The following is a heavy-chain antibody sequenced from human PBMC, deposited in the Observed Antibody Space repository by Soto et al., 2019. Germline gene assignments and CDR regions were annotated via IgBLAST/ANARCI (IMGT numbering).Heavy chain of an antibody. Sequence: SETLSLTCAVSGGSISSGNWWSWVRQPPGKGLEWIGEIYHSGSTNYNPSLKSRVTISVDKSKNQLSLKLSSVTAADTAVYYCATYDYLWGSYRYFDNWGQGTPVTVSS. CDR1: GGSISSGNW. D-gene: IGHD3-16*02. V-gene: IGHV4-4*02. CDR3: ATYDYLWGSYRYFDN. J-gene: IGHJ4*02. CDR2: IYHSGST.